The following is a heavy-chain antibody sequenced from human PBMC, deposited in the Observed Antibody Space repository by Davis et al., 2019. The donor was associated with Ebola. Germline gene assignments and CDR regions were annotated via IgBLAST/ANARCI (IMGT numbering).Heavy chain of an antibody. D-gene: IGHD2-8*01. V-gene: IGHV1-2*02. CDR2: IHPIGGST. CDR3: ARGEDCTIGLCRLRYFDL. CDR1: GYTFTSYY. J-gene: IGHJ2*01. Sequence: ASVKVSCKASGYTFTSYYMHWVRQAPGQGLEWLGIIHPIGGSTNYAQKFQGRVTMTRDTSISTAYMELSRLRSDDTAVYYCARGEDCTIGLCRLRYFDLWGRGTLVTVSS.